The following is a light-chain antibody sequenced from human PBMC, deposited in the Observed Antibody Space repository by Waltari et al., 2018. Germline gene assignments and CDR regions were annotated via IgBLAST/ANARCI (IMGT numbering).Light chain of an antibody. CDR1: QSVSTRW. CDR3: QQYGNSAPIT. CDR2: GAS. J-gene: IGKJ5*01. V-gene: IGKV3-20*01. Sequence: EIVLTQSPGTLSLSPGERVTLSCRASQSVSTRWLAWYQQKPGQAPRLLIYGASSRAPGIPDRFSGSGSGTDFTLTIARLEPEDFAMYYCQQYGNSAPITFGQGTRREIK.